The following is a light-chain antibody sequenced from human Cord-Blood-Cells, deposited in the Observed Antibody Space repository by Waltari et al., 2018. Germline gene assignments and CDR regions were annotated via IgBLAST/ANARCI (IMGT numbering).Light chain of an antibody. CDR3: QQYGSSPWT. CDR2: GAS. J-gene: IGKJ1*01. Sequence: DIVLPQSPGPLSLSPGERATLSCRASQRVSSSYLAWYQQKPGQAPRLLIYGASSRATGIPDRFSGSGSGTDFTLTISRLEPEDFAVYYCQQYGSSPWTFGQGTKVEIK. V-gene: IGKV3-20*01. CDR1: QRVSSSY.